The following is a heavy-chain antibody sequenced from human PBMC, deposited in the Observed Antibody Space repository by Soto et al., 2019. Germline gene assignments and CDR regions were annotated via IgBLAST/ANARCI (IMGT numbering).Heavy chain of an antibody. CDR2: VNDRGTT. V-gene: IGHV4-34*01. CDR3: VRGRGKCRGTNCLPPLYHYYYGMDX. D-gene: IGHD2-2*01. CDR1: GGSFSDFY. J-gene: IGHJ6*02. Sequence: LSLACAVNGGSFSDFYWGWVRQPPGKGLEWIWEVNDRGTTNYNPSLRSRVTLLVDTSKNQVYLKVSSVTAADTAVYYCVRGRGKCRGTNCLPPLYHYYYGMDXWGQGTTVPVS.